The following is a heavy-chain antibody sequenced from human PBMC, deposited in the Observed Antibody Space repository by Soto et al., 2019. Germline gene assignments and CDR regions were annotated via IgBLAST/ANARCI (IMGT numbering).Heavy chain of an antibody. D-gene: IGHD4-17*01. CDR3: ASDLYGDYAKDS. CDR2: IWIDENIK. Sequence: PGGSLRLSCATSGFNFNIFRMHWVRQAPGKGLEWVAVIWIDENIKYYADSVKGRFTISRDNNKNSLYLQMNSLRAEDTAVYYCASDLYGDYAKDSWGQGTLVTVSS. V-gene: IGHV3-33*01. J-gene: IGHJ4*02. CDR1: GFNFNIFR.